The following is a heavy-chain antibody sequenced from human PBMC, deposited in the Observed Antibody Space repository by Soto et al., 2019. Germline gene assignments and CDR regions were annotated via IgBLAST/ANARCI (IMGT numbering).Heavy chain of an antibody. J-gene: IGHJ4*02. D-gene: IGHD3-16*01. V-gene: IGHV4-34*01. Sequence: QVQLQQWGAGLLKPSETLSLTCAVYGGSFSGYYWSWIRQPPVKGLEWIGEINHSVGTNYNPPLKSRVTLSVETSKNQFSLNLSSVTAADTAVYYCARERGFRGGPDYWGQGTLVTVSS. CDR3: ARERGFRGGPDY. CDR1: GGSFSGYY. CDR2: INHSVGT.